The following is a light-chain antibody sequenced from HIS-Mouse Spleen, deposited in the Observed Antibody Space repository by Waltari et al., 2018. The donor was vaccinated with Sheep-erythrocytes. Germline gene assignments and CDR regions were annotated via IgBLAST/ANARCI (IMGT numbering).Light chain of an antibody. CDR1: SSDVWSYTL. J-gene: IGLJ3*02. CDR3: CSYAGSSTPWV. CDR2: EGS. V-gene: IGLV2-23*01. Sequence: QSALTQPASVSGSPGQSITIHCTGPSSDVWSYTLVPWYQQHPGKAPKLMIYEGSKRPSGVSNRFSGSKSGNTASLTISGLQAEDEADYYCCSYAGSSTPWVFGGGTKLTVL.